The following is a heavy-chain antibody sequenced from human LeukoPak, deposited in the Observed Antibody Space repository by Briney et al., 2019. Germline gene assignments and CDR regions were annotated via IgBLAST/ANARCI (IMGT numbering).Heavy chain of an antibody. J-gene: IGHJ4*02. CDR1: GYTFTSYG. CDR3: ARYLTAYYDFWSGYYTFDY. CDR2: ISAYNGNT. D-gene: IGHD3-3*01. Sequence: ASVKVSCKASGYTFTSYGISWVRQAPGQGLEWMGWISAYNGNTNYAQKLHGRVTMTTDTSTSTAYMELRSLRADDTAVYYCARYLTAYYDFWSGYYTFDYWGQGTLVTVSS. V-gene: IGHV1-18*01.